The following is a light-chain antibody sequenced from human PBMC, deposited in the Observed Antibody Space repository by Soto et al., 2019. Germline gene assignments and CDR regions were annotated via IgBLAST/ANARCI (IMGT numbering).Light chain of an antibody. J-gene: IGLJ2*01. CDR3: QSYESSLSGVV. V-gene: IGLV1-40*01. Sequence: QSVLTQPPSVSGAPGQRVTISCTGSSSNIGAGYAVHWYQQLPGTAPKLLIYGNSTQTSGGPERFSASKSGTSASLAITRLPAADEADYFCQSYESSLSGVVFGGGTKLTVL. CDR2: GNS. CDR1: SSNIGAGYA.